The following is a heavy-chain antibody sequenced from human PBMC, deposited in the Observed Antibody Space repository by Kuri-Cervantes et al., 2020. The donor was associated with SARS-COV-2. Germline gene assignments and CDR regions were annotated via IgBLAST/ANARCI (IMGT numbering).Heavy chain of an antibody. CDR3: ARVSYSSSWYYGY. CDR2: ISSSSSYI. CDR1: GFTFSSYS. D-gene: IGHD6-13*01. J-gene: IGHJ4*02. V-gene: IGHV3-21*01. Sequence: GGSLRLSCSPSGFTFSSYSMNWVRQAPGKGLEWVSSISSSSSYIYYADSVKGRFTSSRDNAKNSLYLQMNSLSAEDTAVYYCARVSYSSSWYYGYWGQGTLVTVSS.